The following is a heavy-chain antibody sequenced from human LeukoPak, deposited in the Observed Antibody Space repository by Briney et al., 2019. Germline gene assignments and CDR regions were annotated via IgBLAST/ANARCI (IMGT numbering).Heavy chain of an antibody. Sequence: PGGSLGLSCAASGFTFSSYAMHWVRQAPGKGLEYVSAISSNGGSTYYANSVKGRFTISRDNSKNTLYLQMGSLRAEDMAVYYCARRGQYGDYVYWGQGTLVTVSS. D-gene: IGHD4-17*01. CDR2: ISSNGGST. J-gene: IGHJ4*02. V-gene: IGHV3-64*01. CDR3: ARRGQYGDYVY. CDR1: GFTFSSYA.